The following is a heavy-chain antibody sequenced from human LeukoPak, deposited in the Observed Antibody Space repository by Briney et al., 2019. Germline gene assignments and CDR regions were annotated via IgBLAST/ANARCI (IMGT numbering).Heavy chain of an antibody. CDR3: VRDPDALDY. Sequence: GGSLRLSCAASGFTFSNAWMNWVRQAPGKGLEWVSYIRSSGDMIYYADSVKGRFTISRDNAKNSVYLQMNSLRDEDTAVYYCVRDPDALDYWGQGTQVTVSS. V-gene: IGHV3-48*02. CDR1: GFTFSNAW. CDR2: IRSSGDMI. J-gene: IGHJ4*02.